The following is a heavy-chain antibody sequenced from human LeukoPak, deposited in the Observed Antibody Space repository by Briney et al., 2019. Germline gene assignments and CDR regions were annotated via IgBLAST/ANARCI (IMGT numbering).Heavy chain of an antibody. V-gene: IGHV4-39*07. Sequence: PSETLSLTCTVSDGSISSATYYWAWIRQPPNKGLDWIGSFFYTGSTYYSPSLKSRVTISVDTSESQLSLKLSSVTAADTAVYYCARGAVAGTPHDDAFDIWGQGTMVTVSS. CDR2: FFYTGST. J-gene: IGHJ3*02. CDR1: DGSISSATYY. CDR3: ARGAVAGTPHDDAFDI. D-gene: IGHD6-19*01.